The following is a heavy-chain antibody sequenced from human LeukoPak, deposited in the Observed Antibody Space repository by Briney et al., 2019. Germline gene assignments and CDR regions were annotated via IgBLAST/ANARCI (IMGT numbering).Heavy chain of an antibody. V-gene: IGHV4-39*01. CDR3: VRGYGDYSGWNWFDP. CDR2: IYYSGST. Sequence: SETLSLTCTVSGGSISSSSYYWGWIRQPPGKGLEWIGSIYYSGSTYYNPSLKSRVTISVDTSKNQFSLKLSSVTAADTAVYYPVRGYGDYSGWNWFDPWGQGTLVTVSS. D-gene: IGHD4-17*01. CDR1: GGSISSSSYY. J-gene: IGHJ5*02.